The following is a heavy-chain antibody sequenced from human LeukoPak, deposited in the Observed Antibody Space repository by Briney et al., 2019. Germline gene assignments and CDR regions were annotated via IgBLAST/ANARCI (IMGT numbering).Heavy chain of an antibody. Sequence: SVTVSCKASGYTFTGYYMHWVRQAPGQGLEWMGGIIPIFGTANYAQKFQGRVTITADESTSTAYMELSSLRSEDTAVYYCASQNPAAVAFDIWGQGTMVTVSS. CDR2: IIPIFGTA. V-gene: IGHV1-69*13. D-gene: IGHD6-19*01. J-gene: IGHJ3*02. CDR3: ASQNPAAVAFDI. CDR1: GYTFTGYY.